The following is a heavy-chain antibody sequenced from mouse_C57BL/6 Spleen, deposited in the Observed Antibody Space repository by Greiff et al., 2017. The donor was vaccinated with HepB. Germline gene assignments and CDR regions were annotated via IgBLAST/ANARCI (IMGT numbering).Heavy chain of an antibody. CDR1: GFTFSDYG. CDR2: ISSGSSTI. D-gene: IGHD1-1*01. J-gene: IGHJ4*01. Sequence: DVKLVESGGGLVKPGGSLKLSCAASGFTFSDYGMHWVRQAPEKGLEWVAYISSGSSTIYYADTVKGRFTISRDNAKNTLFLQMTSLRSEDTAMYYCARSYGSSYYAMDYWGQGTSVTVSS. V-gene: IGHV5-17*01. CDR3: ARSYGSSYYAMDY.